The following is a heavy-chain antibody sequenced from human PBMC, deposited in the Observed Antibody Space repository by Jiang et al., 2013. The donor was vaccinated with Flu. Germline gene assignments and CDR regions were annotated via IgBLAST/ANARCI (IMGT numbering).Heavy chain of an antibody. Sequence: GSGLVKPSQTLSLTCTVSGGSISGGTYYWGWIRQSAGKGLEFIGRIYARGGTDYNPSLKSRVTMSVDTSKNHFSLSLNSVTAADTAVYYCARCDYGGNSNHFDSWGQGTLVTVSS. CDR2: IYARGGT. D-gene: IGHD4-23*01. CDR1: GGSISGGTYY. J-gene: IGHJ4*02. V-gene: IGHV4-61*02. CDR3: ARCDYGGNSNHFDS.